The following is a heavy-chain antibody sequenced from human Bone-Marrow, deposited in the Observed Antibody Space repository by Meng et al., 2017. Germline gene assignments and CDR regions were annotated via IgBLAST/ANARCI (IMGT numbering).Heavy chain of an antibody. CDR1: GYNFSDYW. V-gene: IGHV5-51*01. D-gene: IGHD3-10*01. CDR3: ARQYYYDSDCMDV. Sequence: KVSCKGSGYNFSDYWIAWVRQKPGQGPEWMGIIYPGDSEIRQSPSFQDQVTISADKSISTAYLQWSSLKASDTAMYYCARQYYYDSDCMDVWGQGTTVTVSS. CDR2: IYPGDSEI. J-gene: IGHJ6*02.